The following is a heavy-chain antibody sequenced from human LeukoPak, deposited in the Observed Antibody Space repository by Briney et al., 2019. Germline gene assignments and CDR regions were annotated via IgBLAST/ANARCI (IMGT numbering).Heavy chain of an antibody. D-gene: IGHD5-12*01. CDR3: ARGVPPGYSGYEVMGRLDY. CDR1: GCTFSSYA. CDR2: IIPIFGTA. Sequence: GASVKVSCKASGCTFSSYAISWVRQAPGQGLEWMGGIIPIFGTANYAQKFQGRVTITADESTSTAYMELSSLRSEDTAVYYCARGVPPGYSGYEVMGRLDYWGQGTLVTVSS. V-gene: IGHV1-69*13. J-gene: IGHJ4*02.